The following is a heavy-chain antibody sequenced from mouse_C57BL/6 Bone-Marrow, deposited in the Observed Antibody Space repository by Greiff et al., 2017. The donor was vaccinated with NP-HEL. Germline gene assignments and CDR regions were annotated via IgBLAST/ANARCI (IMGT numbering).Heavy chain of an antibody. D-gene: IGHD4-1*01. CDR2: IYPGSGNT. V-gene: IGHV1-66*01. Sequence: VKLVESGPELVKPGASVKISCKASGYSFTSYYIHWVKQRPGQGLAWIGWIYPGSGNTKYNEKFKGKATLTADTSSSTAYMQLSRLTSEDSAVYYCARQANWDAMDYWGQGTSVTVSS. J-gene: IGHJ4*01. CDR3: ARQANWDAMDY. CDR1: GYSFTSYY.